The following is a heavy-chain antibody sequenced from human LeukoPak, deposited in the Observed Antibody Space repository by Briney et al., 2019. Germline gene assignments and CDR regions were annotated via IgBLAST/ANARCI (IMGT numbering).Heavy chain of an antibody. Sequence: GASVKVSCKASGGTFSSYAISWVRQAPGQGLEWMGGIIPILGTANYAQKFQGRVTITADESTSTAYMELSSLRSEDTAVYYCAREGPYSSSANWFDPWGQGTLVTVSS. J-gene: IGHJ5*02. CDR1: GGTFSSYA. V-gene: IGHV1-69*13. CDR2: IIPILGTA. CDR3: AREGPYSSSANWFDP. D-gene: IGHD6-6*01.